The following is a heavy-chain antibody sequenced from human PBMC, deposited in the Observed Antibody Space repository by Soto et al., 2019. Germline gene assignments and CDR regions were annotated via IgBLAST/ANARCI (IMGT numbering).Heavy chain of an antibody. CDR3: ARGSPTEIVVVPAAMARYNWFDP. CDR2: INPSGGST. Sequence: ASVKVSCKASGYTFTSYYMHWVRQAPGQGLEWMGIINPSGGSTSYAQKFQGRVTMTRDTSTSTVYMELSSLRSEDTAVCYCARGSPTEIVVVPAAMARYNWFDPWGQGTLVTVSS. CDR1: GYTFTSYY. D-gene: IGHD2-2*01. V-gene: IGHV1-46*01. J-gene: IGHJ5*02.